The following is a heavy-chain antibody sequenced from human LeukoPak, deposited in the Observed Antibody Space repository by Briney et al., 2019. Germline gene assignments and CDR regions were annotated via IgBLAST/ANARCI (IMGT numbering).Heavy chain of an antibody. CDR2: INPNSGGT. CDR3: ARDLSRGYSNYFRVSS. CDR1: GGTFSSYA. D-gene: IGHD4-11*01. V-gene: IGHV1-2*02. Sequence: GASVKVSCKASGGTFSSYAIHWVRQAPGQGLEWMGWINPNSGGTNYAQKFQGRVTMTRDTSISTAYMELSRLRSDDTAVYYCARDLSRGYSNYFRVSSWGQGTLVTVSS. J-gene: IGHJ5*02.